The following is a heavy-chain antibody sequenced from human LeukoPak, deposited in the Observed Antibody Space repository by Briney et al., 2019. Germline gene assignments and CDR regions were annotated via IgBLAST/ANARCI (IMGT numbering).Heavy chain of an antibody. CDR2: IYTSGST. D-gene: IGHD5-12*01. CDR1: GGSISSGSYY. CDR3: ARLAFSGYELDAFDI. V-gene: IGHV4-61*02. Sequence: SQTLSLTCTVSGGSISSGSYYWNWIRQPAGEGLEWIGRIYTSGSTYYNPSLKSRVTISVDTSKNQFSLKLSSVTAADTAVYYCARLAFSGYELDAFDIWGQGTMVTVSS. J-gene: IGHJ3*02.